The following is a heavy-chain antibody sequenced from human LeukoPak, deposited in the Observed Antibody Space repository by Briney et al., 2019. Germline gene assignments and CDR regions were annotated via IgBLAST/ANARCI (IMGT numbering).Heavy chain of an antibody. V-gene: IGHV3-66*01. CDR3: AKDVYSSGWYNWFDP. Sequence: GGSLRLSCAASGFTVSSNYMSWVRQAPGKGLEWVSVIYSGGSTYYADSVKGRFTISRDNSKNTLYLQMNSLRAEDTAVYYCAKDVYSSGWYNWFDPWGQGTLVTVSS. J-gene: IGHJ5*02. CDR2: IYSGGST. CDR1: GFTVSSNY. D-gene: IGHD6-19*01.